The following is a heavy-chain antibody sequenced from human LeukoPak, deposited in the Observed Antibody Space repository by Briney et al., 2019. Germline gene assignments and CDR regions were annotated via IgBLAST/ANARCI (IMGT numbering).Heavy chain of an antibody. CDR3: ARDFSGGIGFDY. V-gene: IGHV1-46*01. CDR1: GYTFTSYY. CDR2: INPSGGST. J-gene: IGHJ4*02. D-gene: IGHD3-10*01. Sequence: ASVKVSCKASGYTFTSYYMHWVRQAPGQGLEWMGIINPSGGSTSYTQKFQGRVTMTRDMSTSTVYMELSSLRSEDTAVYYCARDFSGGIGFDYWGQGTLVTVSS.